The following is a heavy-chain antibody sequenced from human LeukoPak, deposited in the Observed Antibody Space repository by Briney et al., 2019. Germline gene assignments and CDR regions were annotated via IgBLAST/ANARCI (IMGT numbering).Heavy chain of an antibody. CDR1: GFTFSNAW. Sequence: GGSLRLSCVASGFTFSNAWMTWVRQSPGKGLEWVGRIKSKTEGGTADYAAHVKGRYSITRDNSKNTLYLQMNSLKTEDTAVYYCTTGADWLDPWGQGTLVTVSS. CDR2: IKSKTEGGTA. V-gene: IGHV3-15*01. CDR3: TTGADWLDP. J-gene: IGHJ5*02.